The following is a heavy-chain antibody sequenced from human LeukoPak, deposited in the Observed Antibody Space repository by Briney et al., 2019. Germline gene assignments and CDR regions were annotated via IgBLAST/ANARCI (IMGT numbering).Heavy chain of an antibody. J-gene: IGHJ4*02. V-gene: IGHV3-33*01. Sequence: GKSLRLSCAASAFPFSTYGMHWVRRAPGKGLEWVAVIWYDGVIKYYADSVKGRFIISRDNSKNTLYLQMDRLRVDDTAVYYCARAVGPYDYWGQGTLVTVSP. CDR1: AFPFSTYG. CDR3: ARAVGPYDY. CDR2: IWYDGVIK.